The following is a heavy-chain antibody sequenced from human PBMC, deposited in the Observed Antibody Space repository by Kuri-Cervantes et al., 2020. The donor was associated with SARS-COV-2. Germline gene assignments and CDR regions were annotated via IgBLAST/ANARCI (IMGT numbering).Heavy chain of an antibody. D-gene: IGHD3-3*01. CDR1: GFTFSSYS. V-gene: IGHV3-21*01. CDR3: ASALDGVVTRYYYYYGMDV. CDR2: ISSSSSYI. J-gene: IGHJ6*02. Sequence: GGSLRLSCAASGFTFSSYSMNWVRQAPGKGLEWVSSISSSSSYIYYADSVKGRFTISRDNAKSSLYLQMNSLRAEDTVVYYCASALDGVVTRYYYYYGMDVWGQGTTVTVSS.